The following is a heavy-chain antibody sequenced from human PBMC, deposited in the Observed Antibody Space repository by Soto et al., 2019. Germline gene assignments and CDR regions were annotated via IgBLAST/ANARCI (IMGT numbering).Heavy chain of an antibody. CDR1: GFVFNDYA. CDR3: ARGSSTTPTYYGYLAY. CDR2: ISASGGRT. J-gene: IGHJ4*02. D-gene: IGHD3-3*01. Sequence: EVQLLESGGGLVQPGGSLRLSCAASGFVFNDYAISWVRQAPGKGLEWVSGISASGGRTYYADSVKGRLSVSRDNSNNTVFLQINRLRDEDTAMYYCARGSSTTPTYYGYLAYWGQGDLVTVSS. V-gene: IGHV3-23*01.